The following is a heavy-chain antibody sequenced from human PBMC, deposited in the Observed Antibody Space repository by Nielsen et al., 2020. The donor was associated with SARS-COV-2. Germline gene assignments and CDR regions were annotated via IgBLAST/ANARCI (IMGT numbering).Heavy chain of an antibody. D-gene: IGHD2-2*01. J-gene: IGHJ6*02. CDR3: ARSREYCSSTSCYALYGMDV. V-gene: IGHV3-13*04. Sequence: GESLKISCAASGFTFSSCDMHWVRQATGKGLEWVSAIGTAGDTYYPGSVKGRFTISRENAKNSLYLQMNSLRAGDTAVYYCARSREYCSSTSCYALYGMDVWGQGTTVTVSS. CDR2: IGTAGDT. CDR1: GFTFSSCD.